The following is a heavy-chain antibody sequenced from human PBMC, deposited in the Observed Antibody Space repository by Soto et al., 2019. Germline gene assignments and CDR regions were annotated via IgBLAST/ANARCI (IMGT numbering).Heavy chain of an antibody. CDR2: LTGGTAT. CDR1: GFTFTNNW. CDR3: TTVFDY. J-gene: IGHJ4*02. D-gene: IGHD1-1*01. V-gene: IGHV3-74*01. Sequence: EVQLVESGGDLVQPGGSLRLSCAVSGFTFTNNWIHWVRQAPGKGLLWVSRLTGGTATGYADSVRGRFTISGDAAKNTLYLQMNDLRAEDTAVYYCTTVFDYWGRGTLVTVS.